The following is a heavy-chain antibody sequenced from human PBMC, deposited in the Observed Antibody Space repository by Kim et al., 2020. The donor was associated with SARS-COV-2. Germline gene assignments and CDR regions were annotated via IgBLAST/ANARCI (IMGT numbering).Heavy chain of an antibody. J-gene: IGHJ6*02. CDR1: GFNFGRYA. CDR3: AKGVKEEFSSCYQYGMDV. D-gene: IGHD3-16*02. CDR2: ISWTSGII. V-gene: IGHV3-9*01. Sequence: GGSLRLSCSASGFNFGRYAMHWVRQVPGKGLEWVSGISWTSGIIGYSDSVRGRFTVSRDNVQNSLFLQMSGLRPEDTALYYCAKGVKEEFSSCYQYGMDVWGQGTTVTVSS.